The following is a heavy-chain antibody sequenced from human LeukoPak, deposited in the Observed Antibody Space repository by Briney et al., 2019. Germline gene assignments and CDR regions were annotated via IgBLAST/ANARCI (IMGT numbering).Heavy chain of an antibody. CDR2: IYPGDSDT. V-gene: IGHV5-51*01. Sequence: GESLKISCKGSGYRFTNYWIGWVRQMPGKGLEWMGIIYPGDSDTRYSPSFQGQVTISADKSITTAYLQWSSLKASDTAIYYCARPLSVRGVSDAFDIWGQGTMVTVSS. CDR1: GYRFTNYW. D-gene: IGHD3-10*01. CDR3: ARPLSVRGVSDAFDI. J-gene: IGHJ3*02.